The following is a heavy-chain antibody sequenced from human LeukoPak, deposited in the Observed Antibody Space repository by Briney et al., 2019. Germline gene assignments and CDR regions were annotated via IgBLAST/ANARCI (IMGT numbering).Heavy chain of an antibody. J-gene: IGHJ3*02. CDR1: GFIFSDHY. D-gene: IGHD1-26*01. CDR3: ASPVGATTVRAFDI. Sequence: GGSLRLSCAASGFIFSDHYMDWVRQAPGKGLEWVGRTRNEANIYTTKYAASVKGRFTISRDDSKNSLYLQINSLETEDTAVYYCASPVGATTVRAFDIWGQGTMVTVSS. V-gene: IGHV3-72*01. CDR2: TRNEANIYTT.